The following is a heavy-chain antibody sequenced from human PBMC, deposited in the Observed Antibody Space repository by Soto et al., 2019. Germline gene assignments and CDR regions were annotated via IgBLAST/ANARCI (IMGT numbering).Heavy chain of an antibody. V-gene: IGHV4-39*01. CDR2: VYSTGST. CDR1: GDSISTSTYS. D-gene: IGHD2-8*01. CDR3: ARVYGVSSKFAPDV. Sequence: SETLSLTCAVSGDSISTSTYSWGWIRQPPGKGLEWIGSVYSTGSTYYNPSLKSRATISVDTSKNQFSLRLRSVTATDTAVYYCARVYGVSSKFAPDVLGQGSGVTVSS. J-gene: IGHJ6*02.